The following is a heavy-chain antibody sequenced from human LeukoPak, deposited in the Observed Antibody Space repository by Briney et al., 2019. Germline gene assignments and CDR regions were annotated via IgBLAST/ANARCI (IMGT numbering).Heavy chain of an antibody. Sequence: GRSLGLSCAASGFTFSSYAMHWVRQAPGKGLEWVAVISYDGSNKYYADSVKGRFTISRDNSKNTLYLQMNSLRAEDTAVYYCARVAIAARPNDYWGQGTLVTVSS. CDR2: ISYDGSNK. V-gene: IGHV3-30-3*01. CDR3: ARVAIAARPNDY. CDR1: GFTFSSYA. D-gene: IGHD6-6*01. J-gene: IGHJ4*02.